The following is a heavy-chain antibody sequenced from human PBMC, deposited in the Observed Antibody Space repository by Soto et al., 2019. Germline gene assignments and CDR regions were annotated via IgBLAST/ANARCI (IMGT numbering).Heavy chain of an antibody. J-gene: IGHJ4*02. Sequence: ASVKVSCKVSGYTLTELSMHWVRQAPGKGLEWMGGFDPEDGETIYAQKFQGRVTMTEDTSTDTAYMELSSLRSEDTAVCYCATNPRSGWELDYWGQGTLVTVSS. V-gene: IGHV1-24*01. CDR1: GYTLTELS. D-gene: IGHD1-26*01. CDR3: ATNPRSGWELDY. CDR2: FDPEDGET.